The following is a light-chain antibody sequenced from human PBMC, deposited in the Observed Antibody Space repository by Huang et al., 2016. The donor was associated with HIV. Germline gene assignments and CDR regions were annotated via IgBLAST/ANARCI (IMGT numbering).Light chain of an antibody. Sequence: EIVLAQSPVTLSVSPGERATLACRASQSVSVYLAWYQQKAGQPPKLLIYHASNRATGVPARFRGSGSGTDFTRTSSSLEPEDFAVYYCQQRSDWPPTFGRGTKVEIK. CDR3: QQRSDWPPT. V-gene: IGKV3-11*01. CDR1: QSVSVY. J-gene: IGKJ1*01. CDR2: HAS.